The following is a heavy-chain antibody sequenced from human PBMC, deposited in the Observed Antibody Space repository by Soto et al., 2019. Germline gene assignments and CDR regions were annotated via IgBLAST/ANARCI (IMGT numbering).Heavy chain of an antibody. CDR2: ISAYNGNT. CDR1: GYTFTSYG. CDR3: ARGYCSGGSCYSGLFNYYYYYMDV. Sequence: QVQLVQSGAEVKKPGASVKVSRKASGYTFTSYGISWVRQAPGQGLEWMGWISAYNGNTNYAQKLQGRVTMTTDISTSTAYMELRSLRSDDTAVYYCARGYCSGGSCYSGLFNYYYYYMDVWGKGTTVTVSS. J-gene: IGHJ6*03. V-gene: IGHV1-18*01. D-gene: IGHD2-15*01.